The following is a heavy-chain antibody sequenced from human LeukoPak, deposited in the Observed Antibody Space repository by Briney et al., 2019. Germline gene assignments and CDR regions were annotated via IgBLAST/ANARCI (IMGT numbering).Heavy chain of an antibody. D-gene: IGHD1-14*01. V-gene: IGHV3-23*01. CDR1: GFTLSNYG. Sequence: GGSLRLSCTASGFTLSNYGVSWVRQAPGKGLEWVSSVSGSDDTTYYADSVKGRFTISRDNSKNTLYLQMNSLRAGDTAVYYCAKLWEPHWGQGTLVTVSS. CDR2: VSGSDDTT. CDR3: AKLWEPH. J-gene: IGHJ4*02.